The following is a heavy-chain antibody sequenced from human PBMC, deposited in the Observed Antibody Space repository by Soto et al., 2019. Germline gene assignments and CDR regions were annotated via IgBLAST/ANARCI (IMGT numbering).Heavy chain of an antibody. CDR1: GGTFSSYA. CDR2: IIPIFGTA. J-gene: IGHJ6*02. Sequence: QVQLVQSGAEVKKPGSSVKVSCKASGGTFSSYAISWVRQAPGQGLEWMGGIIPIFGTANYAQKFQGRVTTTAAESKSTAYMELSRLRSEDKAVYYCARAGPDTAMVHYYYYGMDVWGQGTTVTVSS. D-gene: IGHD5-18*01. CDR3: ARAGPDTAMVHYYYYGMDV. V-gene: IGHV1-69*12.